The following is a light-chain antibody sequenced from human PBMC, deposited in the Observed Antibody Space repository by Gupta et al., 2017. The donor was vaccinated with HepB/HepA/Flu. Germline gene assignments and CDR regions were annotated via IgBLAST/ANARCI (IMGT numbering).Light chain of an antibody. J-gene: IGKJ5*01. CDR2: AAS. CDR3: QQSYSTPQT. CDR1: QSISSY. Sequence: DIQITQSPSSLSASVGDRVTITCRASQSISSYLNCYQQKPGKAPKLLIYAASSLQSGVPSRFSGSGSGTDFTLTISSLQPEDFATYYCQQSYSTPQTFGQGTLLEIK. V-gene: IGKV1-39*01.